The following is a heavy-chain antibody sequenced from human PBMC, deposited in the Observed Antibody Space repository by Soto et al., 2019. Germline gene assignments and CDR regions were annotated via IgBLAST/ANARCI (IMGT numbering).Heavy chain of an antibody. CDR3: ANDLREMATIRSEY. J-gene: IGHJ4*02. CDR1: GFTFSSFG. Sequence: QVQLVESGGGVVQPGTSLRLSCAASGFTFSSFGIHWVRQAPGKGLEWVAVISYDGIDKNYGDSVKGRFTISRENSKKMVYPQMYSLRIVDTCVYHCANDLREMATIRSEYWGQGVLVAVSS. CDR2: ISYDGIDK. V-gene: IGHV3-30*18. D-gene: IGHD1-26*01.